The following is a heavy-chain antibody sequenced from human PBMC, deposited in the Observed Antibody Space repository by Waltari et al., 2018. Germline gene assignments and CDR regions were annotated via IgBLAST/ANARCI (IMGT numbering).Heavy chain of an antibody. V-gene: IGHV4-34*01. Sequence: QVQLQQWGAGLLKPSETLSLTCAVYGGSFSGYYWSWISQPPGKGLEWIGEIKPSGSTNYNPTLESGVTISGVTSKSQLSRKRSSVTAAYTAVYCCATHEGGHPDCSSTSCYLWFDPWGQGTRVTVSS. CDR3: ATHEGGHPDCSSTSCYLWFDP. CDR1: GGSFSGYY. D-gene: IGHD2-2*01. CDR2: IKPSGST. J-gene: IGHJ5*02.